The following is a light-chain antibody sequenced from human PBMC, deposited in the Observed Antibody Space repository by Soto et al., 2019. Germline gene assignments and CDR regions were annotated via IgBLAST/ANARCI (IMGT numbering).Light chain of an antibody. CDR1: QSVLYSSNNKNY. V-gene: IGKV4-1*01. J-gene: IGKJ2*01. CDR3: QQYLNTPYT. Sequence: DIVMTQSPDSLAVSLGERATINCKSSQSVLYSSNNKNYLAWYQQKPRQPPKLLIYWASTRESGVPDRFSGSGSRTDSTLTISSQQAEDVAVYYCQQYLNTPYTFGQGTKLEIK. CDR2: WAS.